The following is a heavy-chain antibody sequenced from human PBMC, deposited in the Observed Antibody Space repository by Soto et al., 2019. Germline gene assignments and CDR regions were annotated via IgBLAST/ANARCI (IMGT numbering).Heavy chain of an antibody. Sequence: QVQLVQSGAEVKKPGSSVKVSCKASGGTFSSYTISWVRQAPGQGLEWMGRIIPILGIANYAQKFKGRVTITAHKSTSTAYMELRSLRSEDTAVYYCARDQPGSGATVTTTGVAFDSWGQGKMVTVSS. CDR3: ARDQPGSGATVTTTGVAFDS. D-gene: IGHD4-17*01. CDR1: GGTFSSYT. V-gene: IGHV1-69*08. J-gene: IGHJ3*02. CDR2: IIPILGIA.